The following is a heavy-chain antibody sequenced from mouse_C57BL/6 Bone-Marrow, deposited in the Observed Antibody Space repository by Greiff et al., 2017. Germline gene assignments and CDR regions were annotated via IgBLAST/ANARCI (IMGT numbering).Heavy chain of an antibody. CDR2: IDPSDSYT. D-gene: IGHD1-1*01. CDR3: ARLIYYYGSKYFDV. CDR1: GYTFTSYW. Sequence: QVQLQQPGAELVMPGASVKLSCKASGYTFTSYWMHWVKQRPGQGLEWFGEIDPSDSYTNYNQKFKGKSTLTVDKSSSTAYMQLSSLTSEDSAVXYCARLIYYYGSKYFDVWGTGTTVTVAS. V-gene: IGHV1-69*01. J-gene: IGHJ1*03.